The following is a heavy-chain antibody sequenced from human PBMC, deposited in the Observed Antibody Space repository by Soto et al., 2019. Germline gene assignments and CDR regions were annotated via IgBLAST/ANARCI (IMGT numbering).Heavy chain of an antibody. J-gene: IGHJ4*02. D-gene: IGHD5-18*01. CDR1: GGSFSGYY. CDR2: IHPRGDL. V-gene: IGHV4-34*01. Sequence: QVQLHQWGAGLLKPSETLSLTCDVYGGSFSGYYWTWIRQTPGKGLEWIGEIHPRGDLDFNPSLASRLTISLDTSKKQFFLKLSSVTAADTAVYYCARGQDSAKVAHWGQGALITVSS. CDR3: ARGQDSAKVAH.